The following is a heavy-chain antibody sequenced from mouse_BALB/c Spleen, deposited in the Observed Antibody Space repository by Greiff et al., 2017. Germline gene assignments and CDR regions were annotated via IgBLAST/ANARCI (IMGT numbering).Heavy chain of an antibody. V-gene: IGHV2-6-7*01. J-gene: IGHJ4*01. CDR3: AREPHYDGYAMDY. CDR1: GFSLTGYG. Sequence: QVQLKESGPGLVAPSQSLSITCTVSGFSLTGYGVNWVRQPPGKGLEWLGMIWGDGSTDYNSALKSRLSISKDNSKSQVFLKMNSLQTDDTARYYCAREPHYDGYAMDYWGQGTSVTVSS. CDR2: IWGDGST. D-gene: IGHD1-2*01.